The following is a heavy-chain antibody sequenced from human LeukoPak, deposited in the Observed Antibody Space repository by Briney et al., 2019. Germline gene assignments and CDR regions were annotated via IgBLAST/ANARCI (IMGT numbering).Heavy chain of an antibody. V-gene: IGHV1-8*01. D-gene: IGHD6-13*01. CDR1: GYTFTLYD. CDR3: ARGLGSPEGY. Sequence: ASVKVSCKVSGYTFTLYDINWVRQAPGQGLEWMGWMNPNSGNAGYAQKFRGRVTMTRNRSITTAYMELSSLTSEDAAVYYCARGLGSPEGYWGQGTLVTVSS. J-gene: IGHJ4*02. CDR2: MNPNSGNA.